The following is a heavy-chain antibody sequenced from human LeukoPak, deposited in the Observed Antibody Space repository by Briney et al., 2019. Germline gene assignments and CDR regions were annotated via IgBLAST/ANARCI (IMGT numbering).Heavy chain of an antibody. CDR3: AVEVTATDEGFDV. CDR2: IHGGGGT. CDR1: GFTVSTNY. Sequence: GGSLRLSCAASGFTVSTNYVSWVCQAPGKGPEWVSLIHGGGGTYYADSVKGRFTISRDISKNTMYLQMNSLRADDTAVYYCAVEVTATDEGFDVWGQGAMVTVSS. V-gene: IGHV3-53*01. D-gene: IGHD2-21*02. J-gene: IGHJ3*01.